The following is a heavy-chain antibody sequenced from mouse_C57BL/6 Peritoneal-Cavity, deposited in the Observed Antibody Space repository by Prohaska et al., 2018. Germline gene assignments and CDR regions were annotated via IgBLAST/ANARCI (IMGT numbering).Heavy chain of an antibody. D-gene: IGHD2-2*01. Sequence: QVQLQQPGAELVRPGTSVKLSCKASGYTFTSYWMHWVKQRPGQGLEWIGVIDPSDSYTNYNQKFKGKATLTVDTSSSTAYMQLSSLTSEDSAVYYCATMVTRSMEYWGQGTSVTVSS. CDR1: GYTFTSYW. CDR3: ATMVTRSMEY. J-gene: IGHJ4*01. CDR2: IDPSDSYT. V-gene: IGHV1-59*01.